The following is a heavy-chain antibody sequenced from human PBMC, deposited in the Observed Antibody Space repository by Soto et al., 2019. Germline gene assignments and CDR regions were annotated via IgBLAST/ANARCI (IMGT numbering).Heavy chain of an antibody. Sequence: ASVKVSCKASGYKFITYGITWVRQTPGQGLEWMGGISTYSGNTDYAQSLQDRVTMTTDTSTSTVYMELGSLRSDDTAVYYCARGLGTNGLDVWGQGTAVTVSS. V-gene: IGHV1-18*04. CDR1: GYKFITYG. CDR2: ISTYSGNT. J-gene: IGHJ6*02. CDR3: ARGLGTNGLDV. D-gene: IGHD3-16*01.